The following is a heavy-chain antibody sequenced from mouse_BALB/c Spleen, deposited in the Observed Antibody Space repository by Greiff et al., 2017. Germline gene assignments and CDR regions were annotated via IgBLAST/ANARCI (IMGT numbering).Heavy chain of an antibody. CDR2: ISYSGST. D-gene: IGHD2-4*01. CDR1: GDSITSGY. CDR3: ARWAYYDYDGYAMDY. V-gene: IGHV3-8*02. J-gene: IGHJ4*01. Sequence: EVMLVESGPSLVKPSQTLSLTCSVTGDSITSGYWNWIRKFPGNKLEYMGYISYSGSTYYNPSLKSRISITRDTSKNQYYLQLNSVTTEDTATYYCARWAYYDYDGYAMDYWGQGTSVTVSS.